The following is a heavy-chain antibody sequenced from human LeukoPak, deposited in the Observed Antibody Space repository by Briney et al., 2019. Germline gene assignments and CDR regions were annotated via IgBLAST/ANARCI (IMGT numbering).Heavy chain of an antibody. CDR2: IIPIFGTA. D-gene: IGHD2-2*01. CDR3: ARATLGYCSSTSCAYDAFDI. Sequence: ASVKVSCKASGGTFSSYAIIWVRQAPGQGLEWMGGIIPIFGTANYAQKFQGRVTITTDESTSTAYMELSSLRSEDTAVYYCARATLGYCSSTSCAYDAFDIWGQGTMVTVSS. V-gene: IGHV1-69*05. CDR1: GGTFSSYA. J-gene: IGHJ3*02.